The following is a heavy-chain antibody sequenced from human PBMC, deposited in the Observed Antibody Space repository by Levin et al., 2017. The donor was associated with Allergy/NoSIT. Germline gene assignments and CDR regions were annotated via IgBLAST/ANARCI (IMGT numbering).Heavy chain of an antibody. CDR3: ARGGDVLLWFGELCGDCYSTPYGMDV. D-gene: IGHD3-10*01. CDR2: INPSGGST. V-gene: IGHV1-46*01. J-gene: IGHJ6*02. Sequence: ASVKVSCKASGYTFTSYYMHWVRQAPGQGLEWMGIINPSGGSTSYAQKFQGRVTMTRDTSTSTVYMELSSLRSEDTAVYYCARGGDVLLWFGELCGDCYSTPYGMDVWGQGTTVTVSS. CDR1: GYTFTSYY.